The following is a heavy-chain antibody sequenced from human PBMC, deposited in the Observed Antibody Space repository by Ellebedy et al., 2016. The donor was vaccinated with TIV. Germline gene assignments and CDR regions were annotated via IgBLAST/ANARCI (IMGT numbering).Heavy chain of an antibody. CDR2: MSPNSGNT. V-gene: IGHV1-8*02. J-gene: IGHJ4*02. CDR1: GYTFTNYD. CDR3: ARLQHSFDCCGY. D-gene: IGHD4-11*01. Sequence: ASVKVSCKASGYTFTNYDINWVRQASGQGLEWMGWMSPNSGNTGYAQKFQDRVTMTWDTSATTVYMELSSLRSDDTAVYYCARLQHSFDCCGYWGQGTLVTVSS.